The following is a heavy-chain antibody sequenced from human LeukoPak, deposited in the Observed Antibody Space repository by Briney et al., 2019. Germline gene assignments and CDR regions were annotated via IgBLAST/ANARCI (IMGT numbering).Heavy chain of an antibody. J-gene: IGHJ4*02. CDR3: ATLPRGHLFDS. D-gene: IGHD3-10*01. Sequence: ASVKVSCKASGYTFSGNFIHWVRQAPGLGLEWMGWINPNTGGTNSAEKFQGRVTLTRDTSLTTAYMELTSLRSDDTAVYFCATLPRGHLFDSWGQGTLVTVSS. CDR1: GYTFSGNF. CDR2: INPNTGGT. V-gene: IGHV1-2*02.